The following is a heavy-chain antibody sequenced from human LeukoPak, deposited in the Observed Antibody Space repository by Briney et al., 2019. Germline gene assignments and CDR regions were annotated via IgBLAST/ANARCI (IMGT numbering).Heavy chain of an antibody. CDR3: ARDERYDSSGYPFDY. D-gene: IGHD3-22*01. CDR2: INPNNGGT. V-gene: IGHV1-2*02. Sequence: EASVKVSCEASGYTFTGYFIHWVRQAPGQGLEWMGWINPNNGGTKYAQKFQDRVTMTRDTSISTAYMELSRLRSDDTAVYYCARDERYDSSGYPFDYWGQGTLVTVSS. J-gene: IGHJ4*02. CDR1: GYTFTGYF.